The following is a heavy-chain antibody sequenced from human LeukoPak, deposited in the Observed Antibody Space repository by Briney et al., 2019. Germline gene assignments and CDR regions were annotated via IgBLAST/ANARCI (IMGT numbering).Heavy chain of an antibody. V-gene: IGHV3-33*01. J-gene: IGHJ3*02. Sequence: PGGSLRLSCAASGFTFSSYGMHWVRQAPGKGLEWVAVIWYDGSNKYYADSVKGRFTISRDNSKNTLYLQMNSLRAEDTAVYYCARDDLYYYDSSGSPGAFGIWGQGTMVTVSS. CDR2: IWYDGSNK. CDR3: ARDDLYYYDSSGSPGAFGI. CDR1: GFTFSSYG. D-gene: IGHD3-22*01.